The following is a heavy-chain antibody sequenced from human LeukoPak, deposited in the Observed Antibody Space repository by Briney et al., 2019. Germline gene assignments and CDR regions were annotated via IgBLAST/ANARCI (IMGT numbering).Heavy chain of an antibody. V-gene: IGHV5-51*03. CDR1: GYTFPSYW. CDR3: VRVLSSSWFDFDY. CDR2: IDPHDSDT. D-gene: IGHD6-13*01. J-gene: IGHJ4*02. Sequence: PGEALKVSCKGSGYTFPSYWISWVRQMPGKGVEWMGVIDPHDSDTRYSPSFRGLVTISADKSTTTAYLQWTSLKASDTAMYYCVRVLSSSWFDFDYWGQGTLVTVSS.